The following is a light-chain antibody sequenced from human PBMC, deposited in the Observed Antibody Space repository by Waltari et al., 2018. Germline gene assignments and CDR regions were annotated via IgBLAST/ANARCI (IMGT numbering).Light chain of an antibody. J-gene: IGKJ1*01. Sequence: DIQMTQSPSTLSASVGDRVPITCRASQSISSWLAWYQQKPGKAPKLLIYKASSLESGVPSRFSGSGSGTEFTLTISSLQPDDFATYYCQQYSSYWTFGQGTKVEIK. CDR3: QQYSSYWT. CDR1: QSISSW. V-gene: IGKV1-5*03. CDR2: KAS.